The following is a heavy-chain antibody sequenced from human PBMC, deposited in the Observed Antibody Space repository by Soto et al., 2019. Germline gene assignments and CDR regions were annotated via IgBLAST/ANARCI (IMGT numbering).Heavy chain of an antibody. Sequence: PSETLSLTCTVSGGSISSYYCSWIRQPPGKGLEWIGYIYYSGSTNYNPSLKSRVTISVDTSKNQFSLKLSSVTAADTAVYYCARLDGYSYGYFDYWGHGPLVTVSS. J-gene: IGHJ4*01. D-gene: IGHD5-18*01. CDR3: ARLDGYSYGYFDY. V-gene: IGHV4-59*08. CDR1: GGSISSYY. CDR2: IYYSGST.